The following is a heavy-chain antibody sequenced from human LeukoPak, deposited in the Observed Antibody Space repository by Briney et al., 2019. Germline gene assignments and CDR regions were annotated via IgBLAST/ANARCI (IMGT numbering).Heavy chain of an antibody. Sequence: GGSLRLSCAASGFTFSIYSMNWVRQAPGKGLEWVSYITSDRRTISYADPVKGRFTISRDNDKRLLYLQMNSLRAEDTALYYCAKDNGHDYGDYVGYWGQGTLVTVSS. J-gene: IGHJ4*02. CDR3: AKDNGHDYGDYVGY. CDR1: GFTFSIYS. D-gene: IGHD4-17*01. CDR2: ITSDRRTI. V-gene: IGHV3-48*01.